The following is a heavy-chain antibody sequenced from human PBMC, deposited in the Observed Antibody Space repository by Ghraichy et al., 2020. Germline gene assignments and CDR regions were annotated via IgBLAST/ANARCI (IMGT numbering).Heavy chain of an antibody. CDR2: IKSRTDGGTT. J-gene: IGHJ4*02. CDR1: GFTFSNVW. CDR3: TTWGYSSGWYTLN. D-gene: IGHD6-19*01. Sequence: GGSLRLSCAASGFTFSNVWMSWVRQAPGKGLEWVGRIKSRTDGGTTDYAAPVKGRFTISRDDSKNTLYLQMNSLKTEDTAVYYCTTWGYSSGWYTLNWGQGTLVTVSS. V-gene: IGHV3-15*01.